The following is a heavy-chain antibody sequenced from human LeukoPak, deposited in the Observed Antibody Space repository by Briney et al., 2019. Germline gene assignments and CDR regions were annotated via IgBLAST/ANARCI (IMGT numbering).Heavy chain of an antibody. J-gene: IGHJ5*02. Sequence: ASVKVSCKASGYTFSSCGISWVRQAPGQGLEWMGWISTYNGNTNHAQKLQGRVTMTTDTSTSTAYMELRSLRSDDTAVYYCAREVAAQKKIWFDTWGQGTLVTVSS. CDR3: AREVAAQKKIWFDT. D-gene: IGHD2-15*01. CDR2: ISTYNGNT. CDR1: GYTFSSCG. V-gene: IGHV1-18*01.